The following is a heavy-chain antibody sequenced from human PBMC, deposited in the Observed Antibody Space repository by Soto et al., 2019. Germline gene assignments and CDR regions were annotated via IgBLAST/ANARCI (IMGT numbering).Heavy chain of an antibody. J-gene: IGHJ6*02. CDR1: GGSISSYY. CDR2: IYYSGST. Sequence: SETLSLTCTVSGGSISSYYWSWIRQPPGKGLEWIGYIYYSGSTNYNPSLKSRVTISVDTSKNQFSLKLSSVTAADTAVYYCARGPGEDIVVVPAAPLRKYYYYYGMDVWGQGTTVTVSS. CDR3: ARGPGEDIVVVPAAPLRKYYYYYGMDV. D-gene: IGHD2-2*01. V-gene: IGHV4-59*01.